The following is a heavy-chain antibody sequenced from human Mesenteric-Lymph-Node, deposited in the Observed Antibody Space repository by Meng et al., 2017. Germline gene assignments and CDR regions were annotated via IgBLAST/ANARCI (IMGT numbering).Heavy chain of an antibody. CDR2: INPHTGGI. Sequence: QVQLVQSGAAVQKPGASVKVSCKASGYTFTVYYMHWVRQAPGQGLEWMGRINPHTGGINYAQEFQGRVAMTRDTSISTAYMELSRLRTDDTAVYYCARDRVLDYYDPSRKGYFQHWGQGTLVTVSS. V-gene: IGHV1-2*06. CDR3: ARDRVLDYYDPSRKGYFQH. D-gene: IGHD3-22*01. CDR1: GYTFTVYY. J-gene: IGHJ1*01.